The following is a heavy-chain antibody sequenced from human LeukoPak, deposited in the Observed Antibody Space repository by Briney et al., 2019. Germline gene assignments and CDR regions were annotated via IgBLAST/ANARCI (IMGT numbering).Heavy chain of an antibody. CDR1: GYTFTGYY. CDR3: ARSGDSSGYYY. D-gene: IGHD3-22*01. Sequence: ASVKVSCKASGYTFTGYYMHWVRQAPGQGLEWMGWINPNSGGTNYAQQFQGRVTMTGDSSISIAYMEMSRLSYDDTAVYYCARSGDSSGYYYWGQGTLVTVSS. J-gene: IGHJ4*02. V-gene: IGHV1-2*02. CDR2: INPNSGGT.